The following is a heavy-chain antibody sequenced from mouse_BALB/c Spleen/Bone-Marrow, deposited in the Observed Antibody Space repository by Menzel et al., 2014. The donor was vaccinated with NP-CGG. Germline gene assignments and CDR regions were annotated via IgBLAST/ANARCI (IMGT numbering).Heavy chain of an antibody. J-gene: IGHJ3*01. CDR1: GFTFSSYT. CDR2: ISNGGGST. Sequence: EVNLVESGGGLVQPGGSLKLSCAASGFTFSSYTMSWVRQTPEKRLEWVAYISNGGGSTYYPDTVKGRFTISRDNAKNPLYLQMSSLKSEDTAMYYCARPLYYDYDGFAYWGQGTLVTVSA. D-gene: IGHD2-4*01. CDR3: ARPLYYDYDGFAY. V-gene: IGHV5-12-2*01.